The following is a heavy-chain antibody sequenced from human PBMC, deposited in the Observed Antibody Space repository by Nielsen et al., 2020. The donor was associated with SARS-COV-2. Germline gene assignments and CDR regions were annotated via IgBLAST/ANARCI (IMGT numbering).Heavy chain of an antibody. V-gene: IGHV1-58*01. D-gene: IGHD6-19*01. CDR2: IVVGSGNT. J-gene: IGHJ5*02. CDR3: AADRSSSGWYNWFDP. Sequence: WVRQAPGQRLEWIGWIVVGSGNTNYAQKFQERVTITRDMSTSTAYMELSSLRSEDTAVYYCAADRSSSGWYNWFDPWGQGTLVTVSS.